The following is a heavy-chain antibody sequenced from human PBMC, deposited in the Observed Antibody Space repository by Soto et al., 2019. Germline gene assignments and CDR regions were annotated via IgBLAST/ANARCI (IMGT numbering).Heavy chain of an antibody. V-gene: IGHV4-31*03. Sequence: SETLSLTCTVSGGSISSGGYYWSWIRQHPGKGLEWIGYIYYSGSTYYNPSLKSRVTISVDTSKNQFSLKLSSVTAADTAVYYCARDRGHGTAHNLFDPWGQGTLVTVSS. CDR1: GGSISSGGYY. D-gene: IGHD1-20*01. J-gene: IGHJ5*02. CDR3: ARDRGHGTAHNLFDP. CDR2: IYYSGST.